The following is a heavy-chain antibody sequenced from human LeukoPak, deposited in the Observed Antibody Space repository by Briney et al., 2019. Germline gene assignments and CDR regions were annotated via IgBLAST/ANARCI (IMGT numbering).Heavy chain of an antibody. CDR2: IYTSGST. D-gene: IGHD3-22*01. CDR1: GGSISSYY. CDR3: AQNYDSSGHNWFDP. Sequence: SEILSLTCTVSGGSISSYYWSWIRQPAGKGLEWIGRIYTSGSTNYNPSLKSRVTMSVDTSKNQFSLKLSSVTAADTAVYYCAQNYDSSGHNWFDPWGQGTLVTVSS. J-gene: IGHJ5*02. V-gene: IGHV4-4*07.